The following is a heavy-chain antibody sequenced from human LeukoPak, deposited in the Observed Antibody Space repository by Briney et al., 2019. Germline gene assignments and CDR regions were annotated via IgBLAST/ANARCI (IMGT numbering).Heavy chain of an antibody. J-gene: IGHJ4*02. Sequence: QPGGSLRLSCAASGFTFSSYAMSWVRQAPGKGLEWVSAISGSGGSTYYADSVKGRFTISRDNSKNTLYLQMNSLRAEDTAVYYCAKGTDYSNHAPIDYWGQGTLVTVSS. CDR3: AKGTDYSNHAPIDY. CDR2: ISGSGGST. CDR1: GFTFSSYA. V-gene: IGHV3-23*01. D-gene: IGHD4-11*01.